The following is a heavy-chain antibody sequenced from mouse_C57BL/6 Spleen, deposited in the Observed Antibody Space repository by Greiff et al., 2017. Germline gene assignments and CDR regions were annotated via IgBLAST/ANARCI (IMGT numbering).Heavy chain of an antibody. J-gene: IGHJ2*01. CDR2: IDPETGGP. Sequence: VKLQQSGAELVRPGASVTLSCKASGYTFTDYEMHWVKQTPVHGLEWIGAIDPETGGPAYNQKFKGKAILTADTSSSTAYMELRSLTSEDSAVYYCTRSPYISQDYWGQGTTLTVSS. V-gene: IGHV1-15*01. CDR3: TRSPYISQDY. CDR1: GYTFTDYE.